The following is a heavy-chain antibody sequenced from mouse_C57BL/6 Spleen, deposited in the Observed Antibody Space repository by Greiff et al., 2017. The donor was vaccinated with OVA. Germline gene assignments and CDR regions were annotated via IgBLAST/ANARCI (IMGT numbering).Heavy chain of an antibody. V-gene: IGHV1-52*01. J-gene: IGHJ2*01. D-gene: IGHD2-3*01. CDR1: GYTFTSYW. CDR2: IDPSDSET. Sequence: VQLQQPGAELVRPGSSVKLSCKASGYTFTSYWMHWVKQRPIQGLEWIGNIDPSDSETHYNQKFKDKATLTVDKSSSTAYMQLSSLTSEDSAVYYCARWDGYYVGYWGKGTTLTVSS. CDR3: ARWDGYYVGY.